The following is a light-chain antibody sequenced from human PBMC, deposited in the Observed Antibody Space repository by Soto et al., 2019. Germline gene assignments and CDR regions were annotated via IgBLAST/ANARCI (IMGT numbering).Light chain of an antibody. CDR3: LLSYNGVRPV. CDR2: DTN. V-gene: IGLV7-46*01. Sequence: QAVVTQEPSLTVSPGGTVTLTCGSSTGAVTSGHYTDWVQQKPGQAPRTLIFDTNKKHSWTPARFSGYLLGGKAALTLSGAQPEDEADYYCLLSYNGVRPVFGGGTQLTVL. CDR1: TGAVTSGHY. J-gene: IGLJ2*01.